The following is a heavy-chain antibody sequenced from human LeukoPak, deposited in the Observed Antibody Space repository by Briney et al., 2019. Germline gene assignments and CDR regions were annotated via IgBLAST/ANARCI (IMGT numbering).Heavy chain of an antibody. CDR1: GSSLSELS. V-gene: IGHV1-24*01. Sequence: ASVKVSCMVSGSSLSELSLYWVRQAPGKGLEWMGGFDVIDSETFYAQKFQGRVTMTEDSSRDTAYMELRSLTSDDTALYYCAAGRPYSLLDYWGQGTLVTVSS. D-gene: IGHD5-18*01. J-gene: IGHJ4*02. CDR2: FDVIDSET. CDR3: AAGRPYSLLDY.